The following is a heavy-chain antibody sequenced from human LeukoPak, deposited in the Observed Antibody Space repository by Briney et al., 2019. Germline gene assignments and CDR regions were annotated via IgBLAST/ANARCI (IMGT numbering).Heavy chain of an antibody. CDR3: ARDVPLSVLLWFGELSDAFDI. J-gene: IGHJ3*02. D-gene: IGHD3-10*01. CDR1: GYTFTSYG. V-gene: IGHV1-18*01. Sequence: GASVKVSCKASGYTFTSYGISWVRQAPGQGLEWMEWISAYNGNTNYAQKLQGRVTMTTDTSTSAAYMELRSLRSDDTAVYYCARDVPLSVLLWFGELSDAFDIWGQGTMVTVSS. CDR2: ISAYNGNT.